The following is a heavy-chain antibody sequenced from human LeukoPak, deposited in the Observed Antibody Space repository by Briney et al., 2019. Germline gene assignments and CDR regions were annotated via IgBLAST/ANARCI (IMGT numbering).Heavy chain of an antibody. V-gene: IGHV4-59*08. CDR3: ARRRAEGGSNGHYNWFDP. Sequence: SETLSLTCTVSGDSINAYYWGWIRQPPGKGLEWSGYIYFSGTTKYNPSLESRVTISVDTSKNQFSLKLSSVTAADTAVYYCARRRAEGGSNGHYNWFDPWGQGILVTVSS. CDR1: GDSINAYY. D-gene: IGHD6-13*01. CDR2: IYFSGTT. J-gene: IGHJ5*02.